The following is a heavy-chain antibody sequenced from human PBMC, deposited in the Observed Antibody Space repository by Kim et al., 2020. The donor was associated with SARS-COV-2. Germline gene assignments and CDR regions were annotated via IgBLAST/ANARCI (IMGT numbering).Heavy chain of an antibody. J-gene: IGHJ4*02. D-gene: IGHD2-15*01. V-gene: IGHV3-15*01. Sequence: GGSLRLSCAASGFTFSNAWMSWVRQAPGKGLEWVGRIKSKTDGGTTDYAAPVKGRFTISRDDSKNTLYLQMNSLKTEDTAVYYCTTVPDIVVVVIYDYWGQGTLVTVSS. CDR3: TTVPDIVVVVIYDY. CDR2: IKSKTDGGTT. CDR1: GFTFSNAW.